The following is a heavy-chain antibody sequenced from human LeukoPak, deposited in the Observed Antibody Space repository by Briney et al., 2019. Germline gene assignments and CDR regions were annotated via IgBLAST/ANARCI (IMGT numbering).Heavy chain of an antibody. CDR3: ARSRLRGVLKDYYGSGSPPTSKYYFDY. V-gene: IGHV4-39*07. D-gene: IGHD3-10*01. Sequence: KPSETLSLTCTVSGGSISSSSYYWGWIRQPPGKGLEWIGSIYYSGSTYYNPSLKSRVSISVDTSKNQFSLKLSSVTAADTAVYYCARSRLRGVLKDYYGSGSPPTSKYYFDYWGQGTLVTVSS. CDR2: IYYSGST. J-gene: IGHJ4*02. CDR1: GGSISSSSYY.